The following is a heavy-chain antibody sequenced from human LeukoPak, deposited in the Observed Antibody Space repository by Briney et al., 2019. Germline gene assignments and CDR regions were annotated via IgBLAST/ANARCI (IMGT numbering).Heavy chain of an antibody. CDR1: GFTFGTYW. CDR2: INSDGGTT. J-gene: IGHJ4*02. D-gene: IGHD3-9*01. CDR3: AKDRRRDDVLTGSFSD. V-gene: IGHV3-74*01. Sequence: GGSLRLSCGASGFTFGTYWMHWVRQAPGEGLVWVSGINSDGGTTTYADSVKGRFTISRDNAKNTLYLQMNNLRAEDTAIYYCAKDRRRDDVLTGSFSDWGQGTLVTVSS.